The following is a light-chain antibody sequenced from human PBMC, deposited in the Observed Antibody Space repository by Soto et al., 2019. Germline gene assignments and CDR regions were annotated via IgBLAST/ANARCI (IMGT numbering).Light chain of an antibody. CDR3: SSYTGSSTEI. V-gene: IGLV2-14*01. J-gene: IGLJ1*01. CDR1: SSDVGGYNF. Sequence: QSALTQPASVSGSPGQSITISCTGTSSDVGGYNFVSWYQQHPGKAPKLMIYEVSNRPSGVSNRFSGSKSGNTASLTISGLQAEDDADYYCSSYTGSSTEIFGTGTKLTVL. CDR2: EVS.